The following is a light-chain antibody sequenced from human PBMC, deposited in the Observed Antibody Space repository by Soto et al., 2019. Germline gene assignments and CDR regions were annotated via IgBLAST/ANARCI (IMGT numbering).Light chain of an antibody. CDR3: QYYDSTLSDYV. CDR1: SSSIGAGYD. CDR2: GNN. J-gene: IGLJ1*01. Sequence: QSVLTQPPSVSGAPGQRVTISCIGSSSSIGAGYDVHWYQQLPGTAPKLLIYGNNNRPSGVPDRFSGSKSGTSASLAITGLQAEDEADYYCQYYDSTLSDYVFGTGNKVTVL. V-gene: IGLV1-40*01.